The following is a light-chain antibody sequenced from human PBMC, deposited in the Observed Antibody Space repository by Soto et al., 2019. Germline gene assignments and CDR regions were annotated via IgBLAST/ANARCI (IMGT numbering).Light chain of an antibody. CDR2: GNS. J-gene: IGLJ1*01. V-gene: IGLV1-40*01. CDR1: SSNIGAGYD. Sequence: QPVLTQPPSVSGAPGQGVTISCTGSSSNIGAGYDVHWYQQLPGTAPKLLIYGNSNRPSGVPDRFSGSKSGTSASLAITGLQAEEEADYYCQSYDSSLSAVFGTGTKLTVL. CDR3: QSYDSSLSAV.